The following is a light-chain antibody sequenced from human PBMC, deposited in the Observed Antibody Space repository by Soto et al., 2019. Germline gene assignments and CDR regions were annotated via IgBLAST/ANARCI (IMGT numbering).Light chain of an antibody. Sequence: DIQMTQSPSSLYASVGDRVTITSRASQDISAYFAWNHQRRGKVPTLLIYIASTLQSGVPSRFSGRGSGTDFTLTISGLQPEDVATYYCQKYDSAPRTFGQGTKVEIK. CDR3: QKYDSAPRT. V-gene: IGKV1-27*01. CDR2: IAS. CDR1: QDISAY. J-gene: IGKJ1*01.